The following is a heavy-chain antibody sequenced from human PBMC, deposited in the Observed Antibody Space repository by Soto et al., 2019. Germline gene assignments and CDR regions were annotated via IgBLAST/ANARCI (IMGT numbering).Heavy chain of an antibody. CDR2: ISSSSSTI. Sequence: TGGSLRLSCAASGFTFSSYGMHWVRQAPGKGLEWVSYISSSSSTIYYADSVKGRFTISRDNAENSLYLQMNSLRDEDTAVYFCARGKYSSGWPSDYWGQGTLVTVSS. CDR1: GFTFSSYG. D-gene: IGHD6-19*01. J-gene: IGHJ4*02. CDR3: ARGKYSSGWPSDY. V-gene: IGHV3-48*02.